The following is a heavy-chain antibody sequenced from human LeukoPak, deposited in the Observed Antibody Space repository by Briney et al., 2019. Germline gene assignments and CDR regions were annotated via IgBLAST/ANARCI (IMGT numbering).Heavy chain of an antibody. D-gene: IGHD4-17*01. CDR3: ARDQRGYGDSSGASKWIDP. CDR1: GYTFTSYG. CDR2: ISPYNGNT. J-gene: IGHJ5*02. Sequence: ASVKVSCKASGYTFTSYGINWVRQAPGQGLEWMGWISPYNGNTKYAEKTQRRVTITTDTSTSTAYMELRSLSSDDTAVYYCARDQRGYGDSSGASKWIDPWGQGTLVTVSS. V-gene: IGHV1-18*01.